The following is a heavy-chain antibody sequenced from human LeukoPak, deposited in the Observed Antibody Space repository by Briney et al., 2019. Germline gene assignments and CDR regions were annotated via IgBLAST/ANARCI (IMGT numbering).Heavy chain of an antibody. CDR2: IYYSGST. CDR1: GGSISSSSYY. V-gene: IGHV4-39*01. J-gene: IGHJ4*02. Sequence: PSETLSLTCTVSGGSISSSSYYWGWIRRPPGKGLEWIGSIYYSGSTYYNPSLKSRVTISVDTSKNQFSLKLSSVTAADTAVYYCARHSRNYDILTPFDYWGQGTLVTVSS. D-gene: IGHD3-9*01. CDR3: ARHSRNYDILTPFDY.